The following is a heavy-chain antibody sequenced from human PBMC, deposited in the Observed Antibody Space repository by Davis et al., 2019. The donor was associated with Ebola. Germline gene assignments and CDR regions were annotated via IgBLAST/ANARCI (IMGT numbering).Heavy chain of an antibody. CDR2: IYHSGST. Sequence: PSETLSLTCTVSGYSISSGYFWGWIRQPPGKGLEWIGSIYHSGSTYYNPSLKSRVTISVDTSKNQFSLKVSSVTAADTAVYYCTRDRSGSYYWVGYWGQGTLVAVSS. CDR1: GYSISSGYF. D-gene: IGHD1-26*01. V-gene: IGHV4-38-2*02. J-gene: IGHJ4*02. CDR3: TRDRSGSYYWVGY.